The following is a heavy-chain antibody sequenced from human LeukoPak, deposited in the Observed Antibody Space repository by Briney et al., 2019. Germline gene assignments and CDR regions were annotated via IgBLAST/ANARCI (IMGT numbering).Heavy chain of an antibody. V-gene: IGHV1-69*04. Sequence: ASVKVSCKASGGTFSSYAISWVRQAPGQGLEWMGRIIPILGIANYAQKFQGRVTITADKSTSTAYMELSSPRSEDTAVYYCARDPPIHDYGGNSGFFDYWGQGTLVTVSS. J-gene: IGHJ4*02. D-gene: IGHD4-23*01. CDR2: IIPILGIA. CDR1: GGTFSSYA. CDR3: ARDPPIHDYGGNSGFFDY.